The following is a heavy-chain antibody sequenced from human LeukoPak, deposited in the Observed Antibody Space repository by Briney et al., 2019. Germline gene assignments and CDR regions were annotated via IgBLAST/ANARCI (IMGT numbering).Heavy chain of an antibody. Sequence: GGSLRLSCAASGFTLSDYWMHWVRQAPGKGLVWVSRINSDGSRIIYADSVKGRFTISRDNAKNTVYLQMNSLRADDTAVYFCARAPQIGFSGFDMNYWGQGTLVTVSS. D-gene: IGHD5-12*01. V-gene: IGHV3-74*01. J-gene: IGHJ4*02. CDR3: ARAPQIGFSGFDMNY. CDR2: INSDGSRI. CDR1: GFTLSDYW.